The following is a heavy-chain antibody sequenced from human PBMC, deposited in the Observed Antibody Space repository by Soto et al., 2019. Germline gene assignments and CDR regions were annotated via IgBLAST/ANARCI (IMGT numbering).Heavy chain of an antibody. CDR3: ARAVFCTDGFCFPNWLDP. Sequence: SVTCTVSGDSVSSVGFHWAWLRRPPGKALEWIGYIYQAGTTQYNPSLSSRVSISADRSKNQFSLHLTSVTAADTAVYYCARAVFCTDGFCFPNWLDPWGQGILVTVSS. CDR2: IYQAGTT. J-gene: IGHJ5*02. CDR1: GDSVSSVGFH. V-gene: IGHV4-30-2*01. D-gene: IGHD2-8*01.